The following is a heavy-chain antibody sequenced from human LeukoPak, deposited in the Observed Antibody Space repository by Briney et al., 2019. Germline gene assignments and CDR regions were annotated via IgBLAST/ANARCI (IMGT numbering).Heavy chain of an antibody. D-gene: IGHD3-10*01. V-gene: IGHV3-74*01. CDR2: INSGGCST. Sequence: PWGSLRLSCAASGFTFSSYWMHWVGQAQGQGLVWVSRINSGGCSTSYADSVKGRFTISRDNAKTTLYLQMNSLRAEDTAVYYCARDTVLWFGESYDPYNWFDPWGQGTLVTVSS. J-gene: IGHJ5*02. CDR1: GFTFSSYW. CDR3: ARDTVLWFGESYDPYNWFDP.